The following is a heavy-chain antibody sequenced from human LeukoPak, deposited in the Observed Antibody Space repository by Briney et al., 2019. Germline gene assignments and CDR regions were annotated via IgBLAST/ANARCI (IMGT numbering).Heavy chain of an antibody. Sequence: SGPTLVEPTQTLTLTCTFSGFSLDSDRVAVGWIRQPPGKALEWLALTYGDDDRRYSSSLKNRLTITRDTSRNQVVLTMSNMDPVDTGTYFCVHRQYYGGGTYSLFNHWGLGILVTVTS. CDR3: VHRQYYGGGTYSLFNH. D-gene: IGHD2-21*01. CDR2: TYGDDDR. CDR1: GFSLDSDRVA. V-gene: IGHV2-5*02. J-gene: IGHJ4*02.